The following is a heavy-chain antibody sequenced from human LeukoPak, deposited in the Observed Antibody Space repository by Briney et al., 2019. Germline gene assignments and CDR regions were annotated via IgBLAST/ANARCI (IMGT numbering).Heavy chain of an antibody. CDR1: GFTFDDYA. V-gene: IGHV3-9*01. J-gene: IGHJ4*02. CDR3: AKADYYDSSGFPDY. D-gene: IGHD3-22*01. Sequence: PGRSLRLSCAASGFTFDDYAMHWVRQAPGKGLEWVSGISWNSGSIGYADSVKGRFTISRDNAKSSLYLQMNSLRAEDTALYYCAKADYYDSSGFPDYWGQGTLVTVSS. CDR2: ISWNSGSI.